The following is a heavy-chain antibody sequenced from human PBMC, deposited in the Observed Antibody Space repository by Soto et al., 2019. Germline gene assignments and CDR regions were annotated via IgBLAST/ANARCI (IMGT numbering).Heavy chain of an antibody. CDR3: ARAWGFSSGWYGSFSY. V-gene: IGHV6-1*01. Sequence: PSPTLSLACAISGDSVSSNRASWNLIRQSPSRGLEWLGRTYYRSKWYNDYAVSVKSRITINPDTSKNQFSLQLNSVTPEDTAVYYCARAWGFSSGWYGSFSYWGQGT. CDR2: TYYRSKWYN. J-gene: IGHJ4*02. CDR1: GDSVSSNRAS. D-gene: IGHD6-19*01.